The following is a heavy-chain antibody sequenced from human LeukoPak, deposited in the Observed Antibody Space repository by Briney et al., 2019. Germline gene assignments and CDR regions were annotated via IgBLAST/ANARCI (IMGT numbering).Heavy chain of an antibody. CDR2: ISYSGST. CDR1: GGSISSSSYY. CDR3: AGFRHCSSTSCRYDAFDI. Sequence: SETLSLTCTVSGGSISSSSYYWGWIRQPPGKGLEWIGSISYSGSTYYNPSLKSRVTISVDTSKNQFSLKLSSVTAAGTAVYYCAGFRHCSSTSCRYDAFDIWGQGTMVTVSS. V-gene: IGHV4-39*01. D-gene: IGHD2-2*01. J-gene: IGHJ3*02.